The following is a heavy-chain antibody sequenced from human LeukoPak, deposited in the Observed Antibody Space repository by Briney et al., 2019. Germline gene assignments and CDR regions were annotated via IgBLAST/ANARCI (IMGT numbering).Heavy chain of an antibody. CDR1: GDSFSSTTYY. Sequence: SETLYLTCNVSGDSFSSTTYYWSWIRHPPGHGLKWSVSTNYSGSNYYNPSLKHRVTISVDTSENQFSLKLSSVTAADTAVYYCARYVVYGSGKYYFDYWGQGTLVSVSS. V-gene: IGHV4-39*01. CDR2: TNYSGSN. J-gene: IGHJ4*02. CDR3: ARYVVYGSGKYYFDY. D-gene: IGHD3-10*01.